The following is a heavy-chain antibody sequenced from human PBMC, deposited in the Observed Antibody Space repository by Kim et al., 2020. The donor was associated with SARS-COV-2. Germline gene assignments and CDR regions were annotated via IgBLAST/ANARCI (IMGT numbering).Heavy chain of an antibody. CDR1: GFSFSEWW. CDR3: TRGPF. CDR2: IDNDGTTT. V-gene: IGHV3-74*01. Sequence: GGSLRLSCAASGFSFSEWWMDWVRQAPGKGPEWVARIDNDGTTTLYADSVKGRFTISRDNSKNTLYLQMTGLRADYTGVYYCTRGPFWGQGTLVTVSS. J-gene: IGHJ4*02.